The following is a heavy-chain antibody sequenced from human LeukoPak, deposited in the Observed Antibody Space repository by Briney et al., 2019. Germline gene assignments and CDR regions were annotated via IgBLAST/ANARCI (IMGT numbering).Heavy chain of an antibody. D-gene: IGHD3-10*01. CDR3: ARVRLGRGVDDAFDV. Sequence: ASVKVSCKASGYTFTGYYIHWVRQPPGQGPEWMGRMNPNSGGAHYEQNFQGRVTMTRDTSISTAYMELTSLRSDDTAVYYCARVRLGRGVDDAFDVWGQGTMVTLSS. V-gene: IGHV1-2*06. CDR2: MNPNSGGA. CDR1: GYTFTGYY. J-gene: IGHJ3*01.